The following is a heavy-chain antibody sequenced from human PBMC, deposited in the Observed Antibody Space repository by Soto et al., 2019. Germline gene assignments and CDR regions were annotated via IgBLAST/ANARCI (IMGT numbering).Heavy chain of an antibody. V-gene: IGHV3-21*01. J-gene: IGHJ3*02. CDR2: ISSSSSYI. CDR1: GFTFSSYS. Sequence: GGSLRLSCAASGFTFSSYSMNWVRQAPGKGLEWVSSISSSSSYIYYADSVKGRFTISRDNAKNSLYLQMNSLRAEDTAVYYCARTYRRGHIVVVIAIRGAFDIWGQGTMVTVSS. CDR3: ARTYRRGHIVVVIAIRGAFDI. D-gene: IGHD2-21*01.